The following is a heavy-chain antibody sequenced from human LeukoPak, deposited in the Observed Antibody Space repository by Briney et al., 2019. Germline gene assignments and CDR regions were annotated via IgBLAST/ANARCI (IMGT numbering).Heavy chain of an antibody. J-gene: IGHJ2*01. Sequence: ETLSLTCTVSGGSISSYYWSWIRQPAGKGLEWIGRIYTSGSTNHNPSLKSRVTMSVDTSKNQFSLKLSSVTAADTAVYYCARVRCSGGSCYASRGNFDLWGRGTLVTVSS. CDR1: GGSISSYY. CDR2: IYTSGST. D-gene: IGHD2-15*01. V-gene: IGHV4-4*07. CDR3: ARVRCSGGSCYASRGNFDL.